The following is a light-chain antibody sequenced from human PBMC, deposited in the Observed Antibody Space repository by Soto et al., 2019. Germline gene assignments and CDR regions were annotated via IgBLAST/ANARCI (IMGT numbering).Light chain of an antibody. Sequence: QPVLTQPPSVSGAPGQRVTISCTGSSSNIGAGYDVHWYQQLPGTAPKLLIYGNSNRPSGVPDRFSGSKSGTSASLAITGLQAADQADYYCQSYDSSLSGFWVFGGGTKLTVL. CDR2: GNS. V-gene: IGLV1-40*01. CDR1: SSNIGAGYD. CDR3: QSYDSSLSGFWV. J-gene: IGLJ3*02.